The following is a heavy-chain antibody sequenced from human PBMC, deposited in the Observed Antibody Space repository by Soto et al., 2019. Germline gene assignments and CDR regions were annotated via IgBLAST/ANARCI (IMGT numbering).Heavy chain of an antibody. CDR3: ARGSSPGKGCTPDY. CDR2: LNGSGGST. J-gene: IGHJ4*02. Sequence: GGSLRLSCAASGFTFSNYAMTWVRQAPGKGLEWVSGLNGSGGSTSSADSVKGRFAISRDNSKNTLYLQMNSLRDGDTAVYYCARGSSPGKGCTPDYWGQGTLVTVSS. CDR1: GFTFSNYA. D-gene: IGHD6-13*01. V-gene: IGHV3-23*01.